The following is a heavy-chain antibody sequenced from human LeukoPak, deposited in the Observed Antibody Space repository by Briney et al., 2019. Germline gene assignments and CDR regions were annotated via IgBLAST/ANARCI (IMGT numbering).Heavy chain of an antibody. J-gene: IGHJ4*02. Sequence: PSETLSLTCTVSGGSVSSGSYYWSWIRQPPGKGLEWIGYIYYSGSTNYNPSLKSRVTISVDTSKNQFSLKLSSVTAADTAVYYCASKRVITNTFDYWGQGTLVTVSS. CDR3: ASKRVITNTFDY. CDR1: GGSVSSGSYY. CDR2: IYYSGST. D-gene: IGHD3-22*01. V-gene: IGHV4-61*01.